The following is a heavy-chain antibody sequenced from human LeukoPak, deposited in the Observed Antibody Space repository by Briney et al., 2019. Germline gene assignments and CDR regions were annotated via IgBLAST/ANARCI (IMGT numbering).Heavy chain of an antibody. D-gene: IGHD3-10*01. Sequence: SETLSLTCAVSGGSFSAYYWGWIRQPPGKGLEWIGNIFYSGSTYYSPSLKSRVTISLDTSRNQFSLKLNSVTAADTAVYYCAKSNGYGLVDIWGQGTMVTVSS. V-gene: IGHV4-34*12. CDR3: AKSNGYGLVDI. CDR2: IFYSGST. J-gene: IGHJ3*02. CDR1: GGSFSAYY.